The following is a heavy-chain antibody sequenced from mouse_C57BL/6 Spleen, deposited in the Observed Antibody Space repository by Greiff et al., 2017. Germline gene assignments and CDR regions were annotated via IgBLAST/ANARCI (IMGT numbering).Heavy chain of an antibody. CDR1: GYTFTDYE. Sequence: VKLMESGAELVRPGASVTLSCKASGYTFTDYEMHWVKQTPVHGLEWIGAIDPETGGTAYNQKFKGKAILTADKSSSTAYMELRSLTSEDSAVYYCTREGGTNYWGQGTTLTVSS. J-gene: IGHJ2*01. CDR2: IDPETGGT. V-gene: IGHV1-15*01. CDR3: TREGGTNY. D-gene: IGHD4-1*01.